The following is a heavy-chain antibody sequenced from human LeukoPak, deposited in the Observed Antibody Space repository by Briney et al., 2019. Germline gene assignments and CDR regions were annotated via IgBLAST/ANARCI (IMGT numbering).Heavy chain of an antibody. CDR3: ATVVPAAMGWFDP. J-gene: IGHJ5*02. Sequence: ASVKVSCKASGYTFTGYYMHWVRQAPGQGLEWMGWINPNSGGTNYAQKFQGRVTTTRDTSISTAYTELSRLRSDDTAVYHCATVVPAAMGWFDPWGQGTLVTVSS. D-gene: IGHD2-2*01. CDR2: INPNSGGT. CDR1: GYTFTGYY. V-gene: IGHV1-2*02.